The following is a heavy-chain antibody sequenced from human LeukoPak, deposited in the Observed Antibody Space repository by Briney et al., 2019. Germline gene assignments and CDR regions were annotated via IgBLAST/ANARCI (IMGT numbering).Heavy chain of an antibody. J-gene: IGHJ6*02. CDR2: TYYRSEWYN. CDR3: ARDGKDIVVVPAAIYYYGMDV. Sequence: PSQTLSLTCAISGDSVSSNSAAWNWIRQSPSRGLEWLGRTYYRSEWYNDYAVSVKSRITINPDTSKNQFSLQLNSVTPEDTAVYYCARDGKDIVVVPAAIYYYGMDVWGQGTTVTVSS. V-gene: IGHV6-1*01. D-gene: IGHD2-2*01. CDR1: GDSVSSNSAA.